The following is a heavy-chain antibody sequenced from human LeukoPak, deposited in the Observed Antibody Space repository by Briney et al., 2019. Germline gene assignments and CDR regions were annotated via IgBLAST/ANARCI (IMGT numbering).Heavy chain of an antibody. J-gene: IGHJ4*02. CDR2: INPNSGGT. CDR1: GYTFTGYY. CDR3: ARDIKVAGKFDY. V-gene: IGHV1-2*02. D-gene: IGHD6-19*01. Sequence: GASVKVSCKASGYTFTGYYMHWVRQAPGQGLEWMGWINPNSGGTNYAQKFQGRVTMTRDTSISTAYMELSRLRSDDAAVYYCARDIKVAGKFDYWGQGTLVTVSS.